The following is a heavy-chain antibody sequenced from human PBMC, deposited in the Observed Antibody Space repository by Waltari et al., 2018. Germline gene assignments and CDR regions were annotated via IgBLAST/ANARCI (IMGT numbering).Heavy chain of an antibody. J-gene: IGHJ3*01. Sequence: EVQLVESGGGLVQPGGSLRLSCAASGFTFSSYAMSWVRQAPGKGLEWVSGLSGSGGRTAYADSVKGRFSMSRDNSKDTLYLEMNSLRVEDTAVYYCAKESGASGYYGSGDAFDVWGQGVMVTVSS. V-gene: IGHV3-23*04. CDR1: GFTFSSYA. CDR3: AKESGASGYYGSGDAFDV. D-gene: IGHD3-10*01. CDR2: LSGSGGRT.